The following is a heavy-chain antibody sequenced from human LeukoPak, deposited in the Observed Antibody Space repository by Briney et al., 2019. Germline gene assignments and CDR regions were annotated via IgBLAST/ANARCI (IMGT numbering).Heavy chain of an antibody. D-gene: IGHD3-3*01. V-gene: IGHV4-30-2*01. CDR2: IYHSGST. J-gene: IGHJ3*02. CDR1: GGSISSGGSP. CDR3: ARADYDFWSGYSFDAFDI. Sequence: SETLSLTCAVSGGSISSGGSPWTWIRQPPGKGLEWIGNIYHSGSTYYNPSLKSRVTISVDRSKNQFSLKLSSVTAADTAVYYCARADYDFWSGYSFDAFDIWGQGTMVTVSS.